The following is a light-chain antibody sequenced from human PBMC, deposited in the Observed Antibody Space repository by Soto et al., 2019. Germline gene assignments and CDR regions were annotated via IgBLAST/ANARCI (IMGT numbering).Light chain of an antibody. Sequence: QSALTQPPSASGSPGQSVTISCTGTSSDVGGYNFVSWYQQHPGKAPKLMIYKVSERPSGVPDRFSGSKSVNTASLTVSGLQAESEADYYCSSYAGSNIVVFGGGTKLTVL. CDR1: SSDVGGYNF. V-gene: IGLV2-8*01. J-gene: IGLJ2*01. CDR2: KVS. CDR3: SSYAGSNIVV.